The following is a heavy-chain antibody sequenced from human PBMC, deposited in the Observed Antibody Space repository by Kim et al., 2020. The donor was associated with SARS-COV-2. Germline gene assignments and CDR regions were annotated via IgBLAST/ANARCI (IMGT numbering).Heavy chain of an antibody. CDR2: IYWDDDK. Sequence: SGPTLVNPTQTLTLTCTFSGFSLTTSGVGVAWIRQPPGKAPEWLALIYWDDDKRYSASLKSRLTISKDTSKNQVVLTMTNMDPVDTATYYCAHRQGENGYYDFLTGYAEYAFDVWGQGTMVTVSS. CDR1: GFSLTTSGVG. D-gene: IGHD3-9*01. V-gene: IGHV2-5*02. CDR3: AHRQGENGYYDFLTGYAEYAFDV. J-gene: IGHJ3*01.